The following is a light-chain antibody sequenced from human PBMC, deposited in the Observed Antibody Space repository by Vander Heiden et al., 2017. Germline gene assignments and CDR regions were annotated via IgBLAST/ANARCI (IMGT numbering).Light chain of an antibody. CDR3: RHRGGWIPGK. V-gene: IGKV3-11*01. CDR2: EAS. J-gene: IGKJ1*01. CDR1: QSVSSN. Sequence: EIVLKQTPATLSLSPGEGATLSCRASQSVSSNLAWYQHKTGQAPRLLIYEASNRATGIPGRFSGTGSGTDFTLTIRNIGPEDSGIYYVRHRGGWIPGKFGPGTKVEIK.